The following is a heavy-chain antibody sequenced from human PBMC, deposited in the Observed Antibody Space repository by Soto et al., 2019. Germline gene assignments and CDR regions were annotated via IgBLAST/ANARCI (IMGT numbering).Heavy chain of an antibody. CDR2: IYPEDSQT. CDR1: GYSFTNYW. J-gene: IGHJ5*02. V-gene: IGHV5-51*01. D-gene: IGHD3-9*01. CDR3: ARRRYFNPLLEP. Sequence: GDSLKISCKDSGYSFTNYWISSGRQTPGKGLEWMGMIYPEDSQTLYSPSWQGHVTISADKSISTVYLQWSSLKASDTATYYCARRRYFNPLLEPWGQGTLVTVSS.